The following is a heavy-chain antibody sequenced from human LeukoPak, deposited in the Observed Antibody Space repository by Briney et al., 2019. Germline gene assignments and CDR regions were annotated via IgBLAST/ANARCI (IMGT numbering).Heavy chain of an antibody. CDR1: GGSISGYY. Sequence: PSETLSLTCTVSGGSISGYYWSWIRQPPGKGLEWIGYIYYSGNTIYNPSLQSRVTISVDTSKNQFSLKLSSVTAADTAVYYCARGGVDCSGGSCYDYWGQGTLVTVSS. V-gene: IGHV4-59*12. CDR2: IYYSGNT. J-gene: IGHJ4*02. D-gene: IGHD2-15*01. CDR3: ARGGVDCSGGSCYDY.